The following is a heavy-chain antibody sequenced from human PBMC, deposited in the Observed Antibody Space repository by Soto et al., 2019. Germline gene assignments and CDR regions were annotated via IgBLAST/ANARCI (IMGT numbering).Heavy chain of an antibody. J-gene: IGHJ4*02. V-gene: IGHV3-23*01. CDR2: IGVGGGDR. D-gene: IGHD3-10*01. Sequence: EVQLLESGGGLVQPGGSLRLSCAASGFTFSSYAMSWVRQAPGKGLEWVSIIGVGGGDRYYPESVKGRFTISRDNSRDTLYLEMNSLRDEDTVVYYCARVRFGELLWGQGTLVTVSS. CDR1: GFTFSSYA. CDR3: ARVRFGELL.